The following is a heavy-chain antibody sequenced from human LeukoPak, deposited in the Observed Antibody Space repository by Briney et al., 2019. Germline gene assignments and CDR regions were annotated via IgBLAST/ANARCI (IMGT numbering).Heavy chain of an antibody. CDR3: AKAGRERAVCYYFHY. CDR1: GFTFSSYA. D-gene: IGHD6-19*01. Sequence: GGSLRLSCAASGFTFSSYAMRWVRQAPGKGLEWVSAISGSGGSTYYADSVKGRFTISRDNSKNTLYLQMNSLRAEDTAVYFLAKAGRERAVCYYFHYWGQRTVVTVSS. CDR2: ISGSGGST. J-gene: IGHJ4*02. V-gene: IGHV3-23*01.